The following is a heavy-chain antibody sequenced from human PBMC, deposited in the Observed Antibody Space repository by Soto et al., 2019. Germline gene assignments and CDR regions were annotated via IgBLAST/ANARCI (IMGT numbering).Heavy chain of an antibody. D-gene: IGHD6-6*01. Sequence: ASVKVSCKASGYAFTSYDINWVRQATGQGLEWMGWMNPNSGNTGYAQKFQGRVTMTRNTSISTAYMELSSLRSEDTAVYYFARMGLSSSSTFRYYYYGMDVWGQGTTVTVSS. CDR3: ARMGLSSSSTFRYYYYGMDV. CDR2: MNPNSGNT. J-gene: IGHJ6*02. CDR1: GYAFTSYD. V-gene: IGHV1-8*01.